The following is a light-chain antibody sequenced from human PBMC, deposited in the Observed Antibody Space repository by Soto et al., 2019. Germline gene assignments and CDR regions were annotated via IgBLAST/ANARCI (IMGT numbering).Light chain of an antibody. Sequence: DIQMTQSPSSLSASVGDRVTITCRASQDIDNFLPWFQQKPGKAPKSLIYDASTIYSGVPSRFSGSEALTDFTLIINSLHPEDFATYFGQQYSLFPIIFGGGTKVEFK. CDR1: QDIDNF. J-gene: IGKJ4*01. V-gene: IGKV1-16*01. CDR3: QQYSLFPII. CDR2: DAS.